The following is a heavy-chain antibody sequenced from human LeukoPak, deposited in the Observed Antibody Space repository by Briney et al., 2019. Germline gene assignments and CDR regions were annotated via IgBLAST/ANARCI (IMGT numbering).Heavy chain of an antibody. CDR3: ARGNVLLWFGELLGWFDP. D-gene: IGHD3-10*01. J-gene: IGHJ5*02. CDR2: IYYSGST. Sequence: SETLSLTCTVSGGSISSGGYYWSWIRHHPGRGLEWIGYIYYSGSTYYNPSLKSRVTISVDTSKNQFSLKLSSVTAADTAVYYCARGNVLLWFGELLGWFDPWGQGTLVTVSS. CDR1: GGSISSGGYY. V-gene: IGHV4-31*03.